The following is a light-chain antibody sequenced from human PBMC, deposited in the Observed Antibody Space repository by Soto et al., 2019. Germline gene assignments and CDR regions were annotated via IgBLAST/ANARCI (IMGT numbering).Light chain of an antibody. CDR2: GVS. Sequence: EIVLTQSPGTLSLSPGERATLSCRASQSVTSTYLGWYQQKPGQAPRLLMYGVSVRATGIPDRFSGSGSGTDFTLTISRLEPEDFALYYCQQYGSSHHPPNFGQGTRLESK. CDR1: QSVTSTY. J-gene: IGKJ5*01. CDR3: QQYGSSHHPPN. V-gene: IGKV3-20*01.